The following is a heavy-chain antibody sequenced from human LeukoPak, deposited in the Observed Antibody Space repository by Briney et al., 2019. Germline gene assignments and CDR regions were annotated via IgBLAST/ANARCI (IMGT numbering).Heavy chain of an antibody. Sequence: PSETLSLTCTVSGGSISSYYWSWIRQPPGKGLEWIGYIYYSGSTNYKSSLKSRVTISVDTSKNQFSLKLSSVTAADTAVYYCAREVGDYAFYYYYYYMDVWGKGTTVTVSS. CDR3: AREVGDYAFYYYYYYMDV. V-gene: IGHV4-59*12. J-gene: IGHJ6*03. CDR2: IYYSGST. CDR1: GGSISSYY. D-gene: IGHD4-17*01.